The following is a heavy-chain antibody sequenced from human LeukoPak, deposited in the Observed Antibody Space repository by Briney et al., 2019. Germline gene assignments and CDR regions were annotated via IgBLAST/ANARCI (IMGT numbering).Heavy chain of an antibody. Sequence: ASVKVSCKVSGYTLTELSMHWVRQAPGQGLEWMGWIIPKSGDTSYAPKFEGRVTMTRDTSISTVYMELSSLRSDDTAVYYCARGPSSDGWFYWGQGTLVTVSS. CDR2: IIPKSGDT. J-gene: IGHJ4*02. CDR3: ARGPSSDGWFY. CDR1: GYTLTELS. V-gene: IGHV1-2*02. D-gene: IGHD5-24*01.